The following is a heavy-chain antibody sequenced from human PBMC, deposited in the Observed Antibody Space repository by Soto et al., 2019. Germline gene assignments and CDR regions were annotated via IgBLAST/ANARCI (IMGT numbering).Heavy chain of an antibody. Sequence: SVSNAWMNWVRQAPGKGLAWVGRIKSKTDGGTTDYAAPVKGRFTISRDDSKNTLYLQMNSLKTEDTAVYYCTTILTSDTAMARYYYYGMDVWGQGTTVTVSS. CDR3: TTILTSDTAMARYYYYGMDV. CDR1: SVSNAW. CDR2: IKSKTDGGTT. V-gene: IGHV3-15*07. D-gene: IGHD5-18*01. J-gene: IGHJ6*02.